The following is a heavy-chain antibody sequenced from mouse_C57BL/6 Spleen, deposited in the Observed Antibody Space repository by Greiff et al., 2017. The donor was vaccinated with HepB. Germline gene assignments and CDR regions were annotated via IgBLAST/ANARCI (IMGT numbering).Heavy chain of an antibody. V-gene: IGHV1-80*01. D-gene: IGHD4-1*01. CDR3: ARSRTGKNYFDY. J-gene: IGHJ2*01. CDR1: GYAFSSYW. CDR2: IYPGDGDT. Sequence: VKLQESGAELVKPGASVKISCKASGYAFSSYWMNWVKQRPGKGLEWIGQIYPGDGDTNYNGKFKGKATLTADKSSSTAYMQLSSLTSEDSAVYFCARSRTGKNYFDYWGQGTTLTVSS.